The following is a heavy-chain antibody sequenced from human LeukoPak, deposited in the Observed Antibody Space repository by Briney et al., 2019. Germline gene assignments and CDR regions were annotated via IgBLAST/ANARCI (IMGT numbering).Heavy chain of an antibody. V-gene: IGHV1-2*04. Sequence: GASVKVSCKASGYTFTGYYMHWVRQAPGQGLEWMGWINPNSGGTNYAQKFQGWVTMTRDTSISTAYMELSRLRSDDTAVYYCARDPVKRVGEFRLHTFDYWGQGTLVTVSS. J-gene: IGHJ4*02. CDR1: GYTFTGYY. D-gene: IGHD3-10*01. CDR2: INPNSGGT. CDR3: ARDPVKRVGEFRLHTFDY.